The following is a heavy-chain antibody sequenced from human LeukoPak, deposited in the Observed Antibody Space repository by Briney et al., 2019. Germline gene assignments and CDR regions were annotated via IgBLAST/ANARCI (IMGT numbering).Heavy chain of an antibody. CDR1: GYSFVSYW. CDR3: ARDYCGGDCRDTFDF. Sequence: GESLKISCKGSGYSFVSYWIGWVRQPPEKGLEWVGNIYPGDSDTRYSPSFQGQVTISADKSINTAYLEWNSLKTSDTAIYYCARDYCGGDCRDTFDFWGQGTRVTVSS. V-gene: IGHV5-51*01. CDR2: IYPGDSDT. J-gene: IGHJ3*01. D-gene: IGHD2-21*02.